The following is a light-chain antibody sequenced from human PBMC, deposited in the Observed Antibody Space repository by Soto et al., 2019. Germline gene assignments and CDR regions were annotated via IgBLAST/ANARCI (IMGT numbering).Light chain of an antibody. J-gene: IGLJ2*01. V-gene: IGLV1-40*01. CDR2: GNN. CDR3: QSYDSSLSGLI. CDR1: SSNIGAGYD. Sequence: QSALTQPPSVSGAPGQRVTISCTGSSSNIGAGYDVHWYQQLPGTAPKLLIYGNNNRPSGVPDRFSGSRSGNSASLAITGLQADDEADYYCQSYDSSLSGLIFGGGTKLTVL.